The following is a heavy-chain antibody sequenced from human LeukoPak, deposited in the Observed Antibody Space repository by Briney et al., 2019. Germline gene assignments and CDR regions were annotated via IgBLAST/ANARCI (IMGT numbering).Heavy chain of an antibody. D-gene: IGHD3-9*01. CDR3: ARDQAATNTQVRFCLD. Sequence: ASVKVSCKASGYTLTSYGISWVRQAPGQGLEWMGWISAYNGNTNFAQKLQGRVTMTTDTSTSTAYMDLRSLRSDDSAVYYCARDQAATNTQVRFCLDWGQGTLVTVSS. CDR1: GYTLTSYG. J-gene: IGHJ4*02. V-gene: IGHV1-18*01. CDR2: ISAYNGNT.